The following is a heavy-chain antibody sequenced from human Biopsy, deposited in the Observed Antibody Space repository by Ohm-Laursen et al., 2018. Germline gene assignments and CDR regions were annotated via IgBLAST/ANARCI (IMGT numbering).Heavy chain of an antibody. Sequence: PGTLSLTCTVSGGSFTGHYWSWIRQPPGKGLEWIGHISCTGYTSYNASLKSRVTISVDTSRNHFSLGLSSLTAADTAVYYCARGSNDFGGLYFPRWGQGTLLTVSS. CDR1: GGSFTGHY. D-gene: IGHD4-23*01. V-gene: IGHV4-59*11. CDR2: ISCTGYT. J-gene: IGHJ4*02. CDR3: ARGSNDFGGLYFPR.